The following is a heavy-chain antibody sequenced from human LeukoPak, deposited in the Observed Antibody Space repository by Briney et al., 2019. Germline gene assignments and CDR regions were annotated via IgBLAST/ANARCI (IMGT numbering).Heavy chain of an antibody. CDR1: GGSISSGSYY. D-gene: IGHD3-3*01. J-gene: IGHJ3*02. V-gene: IGHV4-61*02. CDR2: IYTSGST. CDR3: ARDQGTFWSGYYPSVAFDI. Sequence: SQTLSLTCTVSGGSISSGSYYWSWIRQPAGKGLEWIGRIYTSGSTNYNPSLKSRVTISVDTSKNQFSLKLSSVTAADTAVYYCARDQGTFWSGYYPSVAFDIWGQGTMVTVSS.